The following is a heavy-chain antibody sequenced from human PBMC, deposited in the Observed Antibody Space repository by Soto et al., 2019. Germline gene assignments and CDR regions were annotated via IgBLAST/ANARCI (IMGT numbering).Heavy chain of an antibody. J-gene: IGHJ4*02. Sequence: QVQLVQSGAEVKKPGASVKVSCKTSGYTFTSYHISWVRQAPGQGLEWMGWISAYNTNTNYAQKFQGKATMTTDTFTRTAYMELRSLRSDDTTVYYCARDTPPTDYWGQGTLVTVSS. CDR1: GYTFTSYH. CDR3: ARDTPPTDY. V-gene: IGHV1-18*01. CDR2: ISAYNTNT.